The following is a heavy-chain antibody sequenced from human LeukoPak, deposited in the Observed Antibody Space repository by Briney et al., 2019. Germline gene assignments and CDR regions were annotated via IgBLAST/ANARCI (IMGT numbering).Heavy chain of an antibody. V-gene: IGHV3-30*01. CDR1: GFTFSSYA. CDR2: ISYDGSNK. J-gene: IGHJ1*01. Sequence: PGGSLRLSCAASGFTFSSYAMHWVRQAPGKGLEWVAVISYDGSNKYYADSVKGRFTSSRDNSKNTLYLQMNSLRAEDTAVYYCARSYCSSTSCYNPYFQHWGQGTLVTVSS. CDR3: ARSYCSSTSCYNPYFQH. D-gene: IGHD2-2*02.